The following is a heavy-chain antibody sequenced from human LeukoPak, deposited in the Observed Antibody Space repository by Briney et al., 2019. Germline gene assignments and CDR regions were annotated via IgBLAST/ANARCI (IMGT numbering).Heavy chain of an antibody. V-gene: IGHV4-34*01. CDR1: GGSFSGYY. CDR2: INHSGST. J-gene: IGHJ4*02. Sequence: PSETLSLTCAVYGGSFSGYYWSWIRQPPGKGLEWIGEINHSGSTNYNPSLKSRVTISVDTSKNQFSLKLSSVTAADTAVYYCARDTYYYGSKSLSFDYWGQGTLVTVSS. D-gene: IGHD3-10*01. CDR3: ARDTYYYGSKSLSFDY.